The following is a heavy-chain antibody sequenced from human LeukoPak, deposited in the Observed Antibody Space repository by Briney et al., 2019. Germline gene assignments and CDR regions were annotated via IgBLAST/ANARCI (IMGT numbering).Heavy chain of an antibody. CDR1: GFTFSSYR. V-gene: IGHV3-21*01. CDR2: ISSSSSYI. D-gene: IGHD1-7*01. Sequence: PGGSLRLSCAASGFTFSSYRMNWVRQAPGKGLEWVSSISSSSSYIYYADSVKGRFTISRDNAKNSLYLQMNSLRAEDTAVYYCARDRTNWNYGGDNWFDPWGQGTLVTVSS. CDR3: ARDRTNWNYGGDNWFDP. J-gene: IGHJ5*02.